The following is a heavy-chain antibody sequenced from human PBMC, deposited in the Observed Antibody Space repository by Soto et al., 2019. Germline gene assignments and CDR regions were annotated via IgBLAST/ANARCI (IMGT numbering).Heavy chain of an antibody. J-gene: IGHJ3*01. Sequence: GGSLRLSSAASGFTFSYYYMTWIRQSPGKGLEWLSYISGGTTTYYADSVKGRFTISRDNARNALYLQMNSLSAEDTAVYYCARGDDYTGTDALDLWGQGTKVTVSS. D-gene: IGHD4-4*01. CDR3: ARGDDYTGTDALDL. V-gene: IGHV3-11*01. CDR2: ISGGTTT. CDR1: GFTFSYYY.